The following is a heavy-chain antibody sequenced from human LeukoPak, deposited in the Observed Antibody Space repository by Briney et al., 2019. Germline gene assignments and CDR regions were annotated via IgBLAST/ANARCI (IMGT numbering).Heavy chain of an antibody. V-gene: IGHV1-2*02. CDR2: INPNSGGT. CDR1: GYTFTGYY. D-gene: IGHD5-12*01. J-gene: IGHJ4*02. Sequence: ASVEVSCKASGYTFTGYYMHWVRQAPGQGLEWMGWINPNSGGTNYAQKFQGRVTMTRDTSISTAYMELSRLRSDDTAVYYCARDSGYSGYGGFDYWGQGTLVTVSS. CDR3: ARDSGYSGYGGFDY.